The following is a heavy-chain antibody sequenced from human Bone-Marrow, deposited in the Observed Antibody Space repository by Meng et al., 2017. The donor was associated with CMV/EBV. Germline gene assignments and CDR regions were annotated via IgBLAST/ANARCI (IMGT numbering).Heavy chain of an antibody. CDR3: ATNPFSRYPYYYYGMDV. V-gene: IGHV1-58*01. CDR2: IVVGSGST. J-gene: IGHJ6*02. D-gene: IGHD3-22*01. CDR1: GFTLSSSG. Sequence: SVKVSCKASGFTLSSSGVRWVRQARGQRPEWIGWIVVGSGSTNYAQKFQERVTITRDMSTGTAYMELRSLRSEDTAVYYCATNPFSRYPYYYYGMDVWGQGTTVTVSS.